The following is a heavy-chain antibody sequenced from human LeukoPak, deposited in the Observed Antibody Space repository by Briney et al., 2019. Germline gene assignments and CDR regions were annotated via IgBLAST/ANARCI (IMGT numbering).Heavy chain of an antibody. J-gene: IGHJ5*02. D-gene: IGHD3-9*01. V-gene: IGHV1-2*04. CDR2: INPNSGGT. CDR1: GYTFTGYY. CDR3: ARGGAYDILTGYYTNGWFDP. Sequence: ASVKVSCKASGYTFTGYYMHWVRQATGQGLEWMGWINPNSGGTNYAQKFQGWVTMTRDTSISTAYMELSRLRSDDTAVYYCARGGAYDILTGYYTNGWFDPWGQGTLVTVSS.